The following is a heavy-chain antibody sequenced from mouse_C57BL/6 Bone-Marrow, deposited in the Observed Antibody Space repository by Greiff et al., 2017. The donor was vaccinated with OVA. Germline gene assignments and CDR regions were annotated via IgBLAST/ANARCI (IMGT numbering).Heavy chain of an antibody. D-gene: IGHD2-4*01. Sequence: VQLQQPGAELVRPGPSVKLSCKASGYTLTSYWMHWVKQRPGQGLEWIGVIDPSDSYTKYNQKFKGKATLTVDTSSSTAYMQLSSLTSEDSAVYYCARWYDYDGYYFDYWGQGTTLTVSS. CDR2: IDPSDSYT. CDR1: GYTLTSYW. CDR3: ARWYDYDGYYFDY. J-gene: IGHJ2*01. V-gene: IGHV1-59*01.